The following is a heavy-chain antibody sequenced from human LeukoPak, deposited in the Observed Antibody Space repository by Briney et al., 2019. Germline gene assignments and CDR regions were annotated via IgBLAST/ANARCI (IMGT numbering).Heavy chain of an antibody. CDR2: ISAYNGNT. D-gene: IGHD3-10*01. J-gene: IGHJ4*02. V-gene: IGHV1-18*01. CDR1: GYTFTSYG. Sequence: ASVTVSCKASGYTFTSYGISWVRQAPGQGLEWMGWISAYNGNTNYAQKLQGRVTMTTDTSTSTAYMELRSLRSDDTAVYYCARVDYYGSGSYLYYFDYWGQGTLVTVSS. CDR3: ARVDYYGSGSYLYYFDY.